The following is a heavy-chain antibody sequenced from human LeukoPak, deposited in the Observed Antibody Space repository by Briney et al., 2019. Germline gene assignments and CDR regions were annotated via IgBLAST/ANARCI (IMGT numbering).Heavy chain of an antibody. CDR3: ARGDSSGYPLD. D-gene: IGHD3-22*01. CDR2: ISTAGDT. CDR1: GFTFSSYD. J-gene: IGHJ4*02. Sequence: PGGSLRLSCAASGFTFSSYDMNWVRQAPGKGLEWVSAISTAGDTYYPGSVKGRFTISRENAKNSLYLQMNSLRAGDTAVYYCARGDSSGYPLDWGQGTLVTVSS. V-gene: IGHV3-13*01.